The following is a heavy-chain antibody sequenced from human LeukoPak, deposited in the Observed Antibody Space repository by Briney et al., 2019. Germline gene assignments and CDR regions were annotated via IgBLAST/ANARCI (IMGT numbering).Heavy chain of an antibody. CDR2: ISAYNGNT. Sequence: ASVKVSCKASGGTFSSYAISWVRQAPGQGLEWMGWISAYNGNTNYAQKLQGRVTMTTDTSTSTAYMELRSLRSDDTAVYYCARLPYDSSGFDYWGQGTLVTVSS. J-gene: IGHJ4*02. CDR3: ARLPYDSSGFDY. CDR1: GGTFSSYA. V-gene: IGHV1-18*01. D-gene: IGHD3-22*01.